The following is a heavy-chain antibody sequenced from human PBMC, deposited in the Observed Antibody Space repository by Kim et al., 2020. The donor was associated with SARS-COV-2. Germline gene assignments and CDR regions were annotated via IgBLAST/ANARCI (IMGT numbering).Heavy chain of an antibody. CDR3: ARGLSVRSGGSWFDP. J-gene: IGHJ5*02. D-gene: IGHD3-3*01. CDR2: IYYSGST. Sequence: SETMSLTCTVSGGSISSYYWSWIRQPPGKGLEWIGYIYYSGSTNYNPSLKSRVTISVDTSKNQFSLKLSSVTAADTAVYYCARGLSVRSGGSWFDPWGQGTLVTVSS. CDR1: GGSISSYY. V-gene: IGHV4-59*13.